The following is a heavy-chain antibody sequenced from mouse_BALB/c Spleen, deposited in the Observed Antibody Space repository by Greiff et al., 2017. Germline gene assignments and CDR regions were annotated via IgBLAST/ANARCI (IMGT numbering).Heavy chain of an antibody. Sequence: VHLVESGGGLVKPGGSLKLSCAASGFTFSDYYMYWVRQTPEKRLEWVATISDGGSYTYYPDSVKGRFTISRDNAKNNLYLQMSSLKSEDTAMYYCARDLGLTGTAYWGQGTLVTVSA. CDR3: ARDLGLTGTAY. J-gene: IGHJ3*01. CDR1: GFTFSDYY. D-gene: IGHD4-1*01. CDR2: ISDGGSYT. V-gene: IGHV5-4*02.